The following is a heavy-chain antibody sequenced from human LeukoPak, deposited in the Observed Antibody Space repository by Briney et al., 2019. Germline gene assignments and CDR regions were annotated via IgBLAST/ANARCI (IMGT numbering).Heavy chain of an antibody. CDR3: AKDAVVPAAIPAEYFQH. Sequence: GGSLRLSCAASGFTFSSYGMHWVRQAPGKGLEWVAFIRYDGSNKYYADSVKGRFTISRDNSKNTLYLQMNSLRAEDTAVYYCAKDAVVPAAIPAEYFQHWGQGTLVTVSS. CDR2: IRYDGSNK. CDR1: GFTFSSYG. D-gene: IGHD2-2*02. V-gene: IGHV3-30*02. J-gene: IGHJ1*01.